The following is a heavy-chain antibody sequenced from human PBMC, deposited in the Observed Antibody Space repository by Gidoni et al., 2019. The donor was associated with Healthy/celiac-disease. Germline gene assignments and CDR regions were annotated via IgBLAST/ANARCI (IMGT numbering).Heavy chain of an antibody. CDR3: ARDNKREAVKGDY. J-gene: IGHJ4*02. D-gene: IGHD4-4*01. V-gene: IGHV1-3*01. Sequence: QVQLVPSGAEVKKPGASVKVSCQASGYTFTSYAMHWVRQAPGQRLEWMGWINAGNGNTKYSQKFQGRVTITRDTSASTAYMELSSLRSEDTAVYYCARDNKREAVKGDYWGQGTLVTVSS. CDR1: GYTFTSYA. CDR2: INAGNGNT.